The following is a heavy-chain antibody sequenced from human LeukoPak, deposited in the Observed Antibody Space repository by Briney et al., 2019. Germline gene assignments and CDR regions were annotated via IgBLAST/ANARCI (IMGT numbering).Heavy chain of an antibody. J-gene: IGHJ4*02. CDR3: ARVHYDSSGYYFFDY. Sequence: PSETLSLSCAVYGGSFSGYYWSWIRQPPGKGLEWIGRIDTSGNTNYKPSLKSRVTMSVDTSKNQFSLKLSSVTAADTAVYYCARVHYDSSGYYFFDYWGQGTLVTVSS. CDR1: GGSFSGYY. CDR2: IDTSGNT. D-gene: IGHD3-22*01. V-gene: IGHV4-59*10.